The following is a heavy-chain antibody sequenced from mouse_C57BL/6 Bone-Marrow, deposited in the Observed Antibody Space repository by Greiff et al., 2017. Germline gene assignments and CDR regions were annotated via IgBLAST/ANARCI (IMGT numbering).Heavy chain of an antibody. D-gene: IGHD2-1*01. J-gene: IGHJ2*01. CDR2: IDPSDSET. CDR3: ARGGFYGNYPYYFDY. V-gene: IGHV1-52*01. CDR1: GYTFTSYW. Sequence: VQLQQPGAELVRPGSSVKLSCKASGYTFTSYWMHWVKQRPIQGLEWIGNIDPSDSETHYNQKFKDKATLTVDKSSSTAYMQLSSLTSEDSAVYYCARGGFYGNYPYYFDYWGQGTTLTVSS.